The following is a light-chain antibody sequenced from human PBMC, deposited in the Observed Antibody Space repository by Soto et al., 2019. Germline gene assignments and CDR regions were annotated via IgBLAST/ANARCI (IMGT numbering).Light chain of an antibody. CDR3: CSYAGSSTFVV. V-gene: IGLV2-23*01. Sequence: QSALTQPASVSGSPGQSIAISCTGTASDVGGYGNLSWYQQHPGRAPKLMIYEGSKRPSGVSNRFSGSRSGNTASLTISGLQAEDEANYYCCSYAGSSTFVVFGGGTKLTVL. J-gene: IGLJ2*01. CDR1: ASDVGGYGN. CDR2: EGS.